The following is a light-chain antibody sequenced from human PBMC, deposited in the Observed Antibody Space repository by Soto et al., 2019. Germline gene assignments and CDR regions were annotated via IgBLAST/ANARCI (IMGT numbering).Light chain of an antibody. J-gene: IGKJ2*01. V-gene: IGKV3-11*01. CDR2: DEA. CDR3: QQRSNWPRT. Sequence: EIVLTHSPATLSLSPVERSTLSCRASQSVSSYLAWYQQKPGQDPMLLIYDEANRATAITARFSVSGYCTDFTLTISSLEPEDFAVYYCQQRSNWPRTFGQGTKLYI. CDR1: QSVSSY.